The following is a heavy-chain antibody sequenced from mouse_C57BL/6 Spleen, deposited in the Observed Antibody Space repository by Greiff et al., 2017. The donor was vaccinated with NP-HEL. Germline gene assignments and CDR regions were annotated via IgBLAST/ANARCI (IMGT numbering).Heavy chain of an antibody. J-gene: IGHJ3*01. CDR3: SRSGDYDEAWFAY. CDR1: GFTFSDYG. Sequence: EVQLVESGGGLVKPGGSLKLSCAASGFTFSDYGMHWVRQAPEKGLEWVAYISSGSSTIYYADTVKGRFTISRDNAKNTLFLQMTSLRSEDAAMEYCSRSGDYDEAWFAYWGQGTLVTVSA. CDR2: ISSGSSTI. D-gene: IGHD2-4*01. V-gene: IGHV5-17*01.